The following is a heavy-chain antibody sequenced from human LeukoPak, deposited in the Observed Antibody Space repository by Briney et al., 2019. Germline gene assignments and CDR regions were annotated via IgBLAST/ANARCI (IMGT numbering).Heavy chain of an antibody. D-gene: IGHD4-11*01. Sequence: SETLSLTCTVSGGSISSGGYYWSWIRQPPGKGLEWIGYIYHSGSTYYNPSLKSRVTISVDRSKNQFSLKLSSVTAADAAVYYCARVTVYHNWFDPWGQGTPVTVSS. J-gene: IGHJ5*02. CDR2: IYHSGST. CDR3: ARVTVYHNWFDP. V-gene: IGHV4-30-2*01. CDR1: GGSISSGGYY.